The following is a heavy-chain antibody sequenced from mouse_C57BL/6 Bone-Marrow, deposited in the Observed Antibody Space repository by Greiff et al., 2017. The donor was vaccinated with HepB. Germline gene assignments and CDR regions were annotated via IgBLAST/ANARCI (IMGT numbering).Heavy chain of an antibody. CDR2: INPYNGGT. J-gene: IGHJ1*03. V-gene: IGHV1-19*01. D-gene: IGHD5-2*01. Sequence: EVQLQQSGPVLVKPGASVKMSCKSSGYTFTDYYMNWVKQSHGKSLEWIGVINPYNGGTSYNQKFKGKATLTVDKSSSTAYMELNSLTSEDSAVYYCARRIRDCDWYFDVWGTGTTVTVSS. CDR1: GYTFTDYY. CDR3: ARRIRDCDWYFDV.